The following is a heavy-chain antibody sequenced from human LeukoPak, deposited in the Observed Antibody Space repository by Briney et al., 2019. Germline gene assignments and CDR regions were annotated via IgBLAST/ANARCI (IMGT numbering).Heavy chain of an antibody. CDR2: IYPGDSDT. V-gene: IGHV5-51*01. CDR1: GYRFTTYW. D-gene: IGHD2/OR15-2a*01. Sequence: GESLQISCTGSGYRFTTYWIGWVRQMPGKGLEWMGIIYPGDSDTRYSPSFQGQVTISADKSITTAYLQWSSLKASDSAMYFCARTKTEYASDDAFDVWGQGTMVTVSS. J-gene: IGHJ3*01. CDR3: ARTKTEYASDDAFDV.